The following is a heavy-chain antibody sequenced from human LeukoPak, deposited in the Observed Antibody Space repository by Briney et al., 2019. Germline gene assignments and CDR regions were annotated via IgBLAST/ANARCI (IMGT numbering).Heavy chain of an antibody. CDR3: ARGRKPIFDY. CDR2: INHSGST. CDR1: GGSFSGYY. J-gene: IGHJ4*02. V-gene: IGHV4-34*01. D-gene: IGHD1-14*01. Sequence: SETLSLTCAVYGGSFSGYYWSWVRQPPGKGLEWIGEINHSGSTNYNPSLKSRVTISVDMSKNQFSLKLSSVTAADTAVYYCARGRKPIFDYWGQGTLVTVSS.